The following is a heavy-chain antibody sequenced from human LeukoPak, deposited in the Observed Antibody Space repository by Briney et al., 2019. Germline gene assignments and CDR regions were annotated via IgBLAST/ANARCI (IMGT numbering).Heavy chain of an antibody. J-gene: IGHJ4*02. CDR3: AIKYGGYAPFFDY. CDR2: MNPNSGNT. V-gene: IGHV1-8*01. D-gene: IGHD5-12*01. Sequence: GASVKVSCKASGYTFTSYDINWVRQATGQGLEWMGWMNPNSGNTGYAQKFQGRVTMTRNTSISTAYMELSSLRSEDTAVHYCAIKYGGYAPFFDYWGQGTLVTVSS. CDR1: GYTFTSYD.